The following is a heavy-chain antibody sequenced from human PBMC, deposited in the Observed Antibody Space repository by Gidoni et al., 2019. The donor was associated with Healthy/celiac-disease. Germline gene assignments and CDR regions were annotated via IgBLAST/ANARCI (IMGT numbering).Heavy chain of an antibody. D-gene: IGHD5-18*01. V-gene: IGHV3-66*01. CDR1: GFTVSSNY. CDR3: ARDGDTAMVPYYFDY. CDR2: IYSGGST. Sequence: EVQLVESGGGLVQPGGSLRLSCAASGFTVSSNYMSWVRQAPGKGLELVSVIYSGGSTYYADSVKGRFTISRDNSKNTLYLQMNSLRAEDTAVYYCARDGDTAMVPYYFDYWGQGTLVTVSS. J-gene: IGHJ4*02.